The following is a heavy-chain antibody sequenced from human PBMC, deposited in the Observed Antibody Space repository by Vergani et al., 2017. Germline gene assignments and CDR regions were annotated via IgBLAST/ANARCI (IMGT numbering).Heavy chain of an antibody. CDR1: GFTFSSYA. D-gene: IGHD5-12*01. J-gene: IGHJ4*02. V-gene: IGHV3-23*04. CDR3: AKGTLGYEGSFAY. CDR2: ISGSGDRT. Sequence: EVQLVESGGGLVQPGGSLRLSCAASGFTFSSYAMSWVRQAPGKGLEWVSAISGSGDRTYYADSVKGRFTISRGNSKNTLYLQMNSLRVEDTAAYYCAKGTLGYEGSFAYWGQGTLVTVSS.